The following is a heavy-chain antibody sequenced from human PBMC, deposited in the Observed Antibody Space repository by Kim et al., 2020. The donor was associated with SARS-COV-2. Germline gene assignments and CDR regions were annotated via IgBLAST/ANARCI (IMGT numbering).Heavy chain of an antibody. Sequence: YAQKFQGRVTMTEDTSTDTAYMELSSLRSEDTAVYYCATGPLRGGKFDPWGQGTLVTVSS. CDR3: ATGPLRGGKFDP. V-gene: IGHV1-24*01. D-gene: IGHD2-15*01. J-gene: IGHJ5*02.